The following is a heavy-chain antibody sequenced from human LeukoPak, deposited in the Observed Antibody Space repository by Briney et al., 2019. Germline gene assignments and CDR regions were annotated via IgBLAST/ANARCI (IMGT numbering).Heavy chain of an antibody. V-gene: IGHV4-30-2*03. D-gene: IGHD1-1*01. J-gene: IGHJ6*03. CDR3: ARHSNWNVYYYYMDV. CDR1: GGSISSGDYS. Sequence: SETLSLTCAVSGGSISSGDYSWSWIRQPPGKGLEWIGNIYYSGSTYYNPSLKSRVTISVDTSKNQFSLKLSSVTAADTAVYYCARHSNWNVYYYYMDVWGKGTTVTISS. CDR2: IYYSGST.